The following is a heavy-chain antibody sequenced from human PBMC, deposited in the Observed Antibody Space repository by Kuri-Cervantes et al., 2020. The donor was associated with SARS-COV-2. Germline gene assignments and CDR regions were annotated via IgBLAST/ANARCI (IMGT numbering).Heavy chain of an antibody. J-gene: IGHJ4*02. CDR2: ISYDGSNK. Sequence: GESLKISCAASGFTFSSYAMHWVRQAPGKGLEWVAVISYDGSNKYYADSVKGRFTISRDNSKNTLYLQMNSLRAEDTAVYYCAKEGGYCTNGVCYLAVDYWGQGTLVTVSS. D-gene: IGHD2-8*01. CDR1: GFTFSSYA. V-gene: IGHV3-30-3*01. CDR3: AKEGGYCTNGVCYLAVDY.